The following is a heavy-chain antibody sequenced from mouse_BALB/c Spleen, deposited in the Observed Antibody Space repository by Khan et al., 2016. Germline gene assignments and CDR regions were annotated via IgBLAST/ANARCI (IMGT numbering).Heavy chain of an antibody. CDR1: GYTFTNYG. Sequence: QIQLVQSGPELKKPGETVKISCKTSGYTFTNYGMNWVKQAPGKGLKWMGWINTYTGEPAYADDFKGRFALSLATSARTAFLLINNLKNEDTATYFCARDGNYYAMDYWGQGTSVTVSS. J-gene: IGHJ4*01. D-gene: IGHD2-1*01. CDR3: ARDGNYYAMDY. CDR2: INTYTGEP. V-gene: IGHV9-3-1*01.